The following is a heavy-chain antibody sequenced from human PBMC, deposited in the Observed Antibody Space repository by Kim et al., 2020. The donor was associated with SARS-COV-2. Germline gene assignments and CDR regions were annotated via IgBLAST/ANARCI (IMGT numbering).Heavy chain of an antibody. V-gene: IGHV4-31*03. D-gene: IGHD3-3*01. J-gene: IGHJ4*02. CDR1: GGSISSGGYY. CDR3: ARSFGVAPPVDY. Sequence: SETLSLTCTVSGGSISSGGYYWSWIRQHPGKGLEWIGYIYYSGSTYYNPSLKSRVTISVDTSKNQFSQKLSSVTAADTAVYYCARSFGVAPPVDYWGQGTLVTVSS. CDR2: IYYSGST.